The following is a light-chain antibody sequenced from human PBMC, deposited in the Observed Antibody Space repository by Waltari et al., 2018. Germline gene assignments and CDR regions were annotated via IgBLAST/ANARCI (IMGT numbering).Light chain of an antibody. Sequence: DIQLTQPPSSLSATAGDRVTITCRASQTNTRWLAWYQQKPGKAHKLLIYKASILESGVPSRFSGGGSGTEFTLTISSLQPDDFATYYCQHYDSYSATFGRGTKVEIK. J-gene: IGKJ4*02. CDR1: QTNTRW. CDR3: QHYDSYSAT. CDR2: KAS. V-gene: IGKV1-5*03.